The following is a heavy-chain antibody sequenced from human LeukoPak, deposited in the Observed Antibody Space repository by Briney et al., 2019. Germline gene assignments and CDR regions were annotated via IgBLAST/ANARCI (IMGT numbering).Heavy chain of an antibody. V-gene: IGHV1-2*02. CDR1: GYTFTGYF. D-gene: IGHD4-17*01. Sequence: ASVKVSCKASGYTFTGYFMHWVRQAPGQGLEWMGWINPNSGGTYYAQKFEGRVTLTRDTSISTAYMELSRLRSDDTAVYYCARVTVTTEFDYWGQGTLLTVSS. CDR3: ARVTVTTEFDY. CDR2: INPNSGGT. J-gene: IGHJ4*02.